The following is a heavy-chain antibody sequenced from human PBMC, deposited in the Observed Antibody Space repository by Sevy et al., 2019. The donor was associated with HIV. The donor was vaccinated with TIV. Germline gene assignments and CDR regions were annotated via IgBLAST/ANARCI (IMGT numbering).Heavy chain of an antibody. Sequence: GGSLRLSCAASGFAFYDYSMSWIRQAPGKGLEWVATLSFGCGKINYSDSVKGRFTISRNNSKNSFYLQMDNLRLEDTALYYCAREGCTRPHDYWGQGTRVTVSS. CDR1: GFAFYDYS. CDR3: AREGCTRPHDY. J-gene: IGHJ4*02. CDR2: LSFGCGKI. D-gene: IGHD2-8*01. V-gene: IGHV3-23*01.